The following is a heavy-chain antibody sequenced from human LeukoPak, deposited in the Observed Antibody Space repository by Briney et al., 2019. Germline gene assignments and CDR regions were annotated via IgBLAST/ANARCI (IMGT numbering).Heavy chain of an antibody. CDR3: ARANPHVDTAMSLDY. CDR1: GGSISGYY. CDR2: IYYSGST. J-gene: IGHJ4*02. V-gene: IGHV4-59*01. D-gene: IGHD5-18*01. Sequence: SETLSLTCTVSGGSISGYYWSWIRQPPGKGLEWIGYIYYSGSTNYSPSLKSRVTISVDTSKNQFSLKLSSVTAADTAVYYCARANPHVDTAMSLDYWGQGTLVTVSS.